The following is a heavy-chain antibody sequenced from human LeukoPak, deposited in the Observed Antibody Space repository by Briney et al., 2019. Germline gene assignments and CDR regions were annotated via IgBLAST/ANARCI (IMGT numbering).Heavy chain of an antibody. CDR3: ARRSSVTVAIDF. Sequence: GESLKISCKGSGYSFTKYWIGWVRQMPGKGLEWMGSMYPGDSETRYSPSFQGQVTIAVDKSITTAYLQWSSLKASDTAMYYCARRSSVTVAIDFWGQGTLVTVSS. V-gene: IGHV5-51*01. CDR1: GYSFTKYW. CDR2: MYPGDSET. D-gene: IGHD4-17*01. J-gene: IGHJ4*02.